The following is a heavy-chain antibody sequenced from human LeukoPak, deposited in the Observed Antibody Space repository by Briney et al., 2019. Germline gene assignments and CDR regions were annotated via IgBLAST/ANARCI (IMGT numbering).Heavy chain of an antibody. V-gene: IGHV1-8*01. J-gene: IGHJ4*02. Sequence: ASVKVSCKASGYTFTSYDFNWVRQATGQRPKWLGWMSPNSGDTGYAQKFQDRVTMTRNTSIGTAYMELSSLRSDDTAVYYCARGPPNWGYGYWGPGTLVTVSS. D-gene: IGHD7-27*01. CDR1: GYTFTSYD. CDR2: MSPNSGDT. CDR3: ARGPPNWGYGY.